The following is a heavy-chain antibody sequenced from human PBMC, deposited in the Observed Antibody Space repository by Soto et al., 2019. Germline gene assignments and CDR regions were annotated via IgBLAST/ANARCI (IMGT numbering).Heavy chain of an antibody. D-gene: IGHD2-2*01. Sequence: GGSLRLSCAASGFTFSSYWMHWVRQAPGKGLVWVSRINSDGSSTSYADSVKGRFTISRDNAKNTLYLQMNSLRAEDTAVYYCARGRVGYCSRTSCKYRGFDYWGPGILVTVYS. CDR1: GFTFSSYW. V-gene: IGHV3-74*01. CDR2: INSDGSST. J-gene: IGHJ4*02. CDR3: ARGRVGYCSRTSCKYRGFDY.